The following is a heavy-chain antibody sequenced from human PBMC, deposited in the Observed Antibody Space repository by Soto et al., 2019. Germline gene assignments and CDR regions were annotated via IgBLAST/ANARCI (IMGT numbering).Heavy chain of an antibody. CDR1: GFTFSSYA. V-gene: IGHV3-23*01. CDR2: ISGSGGST. D-gene: IGHD3-22*01. CDR3: AKDRPYYYDSSGYYGYFDY. J-gene: IGHJ4*02. Sequence: GGSLRLSCAASGFTFSSYAMSWVRQAPGKGLEWVSAISGSGGSTYYADSVKGRFTISRDNSKNTLYLQMNSLRAEDTAVYYCAKDRPYYYDSSGYYGYFDYWGQGTLVTVS.